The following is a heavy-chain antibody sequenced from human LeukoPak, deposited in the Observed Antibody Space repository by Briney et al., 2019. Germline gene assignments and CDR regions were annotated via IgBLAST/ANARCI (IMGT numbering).Heavy chain of an antibody. CDR3: AREGVGLQLDY. J-gene: IGHJ4*02. CDR2: ISSSSSYI. Sequence: GGSLRLSCAASGFTFSSYSMNWVRQAPGKGLEWVSSISSSSSYIYYADSVKGRFTISRDNAKNSLCLQMNSLRAEDTAVYYCAREGVGLQLDYWGQGTLVTVSS. D-gene: IGHD4-11*01. CDR1: GFTFSSYS. V-gene: IGHV3-21*01.